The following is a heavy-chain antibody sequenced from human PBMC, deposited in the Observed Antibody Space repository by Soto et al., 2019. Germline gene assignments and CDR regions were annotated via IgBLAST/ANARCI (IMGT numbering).Heavy chain of an antibody. D-gene: IGHD1-26*01. CDR1: GFTFSTYG. CDR3: ARATGTYAPPVSAMDV. V-gene: IGHV3-33*01. J-gene: IGHJ6*02. Sequence: QVQLVESGGGVVQPGRSLRLSCAASGFTFSTYGMHWVRQAPGKGLEWVSAISYDGSDRYYADSVKGRFAVSRDNSKNTRFLQMNGLRAEDTAVYYCARATGTYAPPVSAMDVWGQGTTVTVAS. CDR2: ISYDGSDR.